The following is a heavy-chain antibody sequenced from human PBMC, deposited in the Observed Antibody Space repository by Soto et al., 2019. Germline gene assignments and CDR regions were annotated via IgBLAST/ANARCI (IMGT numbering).Heavy chain of an antibody. CDR3: ARDHGGGGLTLEY. CDR1: GFIFSDYY. D-gene: IGHD3-16*01. CDR2: ISNSGRIT. J-gene: IGHJ4*02. Sequence: QVHLEESGGGLVKPGGSLRLSCTASGFIFSDYYMSWISQAPGKGLEWVSDISNSGRITHHADSVEGRFTISRNNAKDSLYLQMNSLRPEDSAIYSCARDHGGGGLTLEYWGQGTLVTVSS. V-gene: IGHV3-11*01.